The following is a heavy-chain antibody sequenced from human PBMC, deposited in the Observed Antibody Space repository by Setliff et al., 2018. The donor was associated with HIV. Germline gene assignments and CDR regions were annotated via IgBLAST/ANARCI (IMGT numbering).Heavy chain of an antibody. J-gene: IGHJ6*03. V-gene: IGHV1-69*10. Sequence: ASVKVSCKASGGTFSTYAITWVRQAPGQGLQWVGGIIPFLNLTHYAQQFRGTVTITADKSTNTAYMEMTSLRFEDTAVYYCAACGASAYYYYYMDVWGAGTTVTVSS. CDR2: IIPFLNLT. D-gene: IGHD4-17*01. CDR1: GGTFSTYA. CDR3: AACGASAYYYYYMDV.